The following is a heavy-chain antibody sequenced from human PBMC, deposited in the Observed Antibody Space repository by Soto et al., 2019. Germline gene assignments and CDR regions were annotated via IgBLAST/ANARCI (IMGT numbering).Heavy chain of an antibody. CDR3: ARGQRFSDWFDP. D-gene: IGHD3-3*01. J-gene: IGHJ5*02. Sequence: SETLSLTCTVSGGAINSYYWTWIRQPAGKGLEWIVRIYSSGSTKYNPSLQSRVTISLDTSKDQFSLRLTSVTAADTAVYYCARGQRFSDWFDPWGQGTLVTVSS. CDR1: GGAINSYY. CDR2: IYSSGST. V-gene: IGHV4-4*07.